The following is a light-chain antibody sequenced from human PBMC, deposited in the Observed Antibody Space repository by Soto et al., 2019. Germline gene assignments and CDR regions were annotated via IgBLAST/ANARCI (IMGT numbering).Light chain of an antibody. J-gene: IGKJ1*01. CDR2: GAS. Sequence: PGARATLSCRASQSFSSTFFAWYQQKPGQAPRLLIYGASSRATGIPDRFSGSGSGTDFTLTISRLEPEDFAVYYCQQYASSVTSGHGTKVDIK. CDR3: QQYASSVT. CDR1: QSFSSTF. V-gene: IGKV3-20*01.